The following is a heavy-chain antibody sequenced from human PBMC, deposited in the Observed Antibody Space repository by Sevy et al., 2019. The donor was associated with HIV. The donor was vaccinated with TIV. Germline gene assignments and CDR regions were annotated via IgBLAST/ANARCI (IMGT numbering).Heavy chain of an antibody. V-gene: IGHV3-23*01. CDR3: AKKREYYDFWSGYYGMDV. J-gene: IGHJ6*02. D-gene: IGHD3-3*01. Sequence: GGSLRLSCAASGFTFSSYAMSWVRQAPGKGLEWVSAISGSGGSTYYADSVKGRFTISRDNSKNTLYLQMNSLRAEDTAVYYCAKKREYYDFWSGYYGMDVWGQGPRSPSP. CDR1: GFTFSSYA. CDR2: ISGSGGST.